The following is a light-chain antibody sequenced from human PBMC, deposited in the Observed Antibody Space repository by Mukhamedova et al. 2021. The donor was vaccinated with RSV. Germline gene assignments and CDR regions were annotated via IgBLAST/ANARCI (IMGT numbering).Light chain of an antibody. J-gene: IGKJ1*01. CDR2: AAS. V-gene: IGKV1-6*01. Sequence: WYQRRVHGQAPKLLIYAASILYTGVPSRFSGSGSGTDFTLTISSLQPDDFATYYCLQDHNYPRTFGQGTRVEIK. CDR3: LQDHNYPRT.